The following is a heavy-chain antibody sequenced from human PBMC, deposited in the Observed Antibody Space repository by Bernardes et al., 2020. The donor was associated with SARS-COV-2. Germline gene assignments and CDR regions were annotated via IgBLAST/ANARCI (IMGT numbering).Heavy chain of an antibody. CDR3: ARRAGPPTGTMGYYYYYGMDV. V-gene: IGHV5-51*01. Sequence: GESLKISCKGSGYSFTSYWIGWVRQMPGKGLEWMGIIYPGDSDTRYSPSFQGQVTISADKSISTAYLQWSSLKASDTAMYYCARRAGPPTGTMGYYYYYGMDVWGQGTTVTVSS. J-gene: IGHJ6*02. CDR2: IYPGDSDT. CDR1: GYSFTSYW. D-gene: IGHD1-7*01.